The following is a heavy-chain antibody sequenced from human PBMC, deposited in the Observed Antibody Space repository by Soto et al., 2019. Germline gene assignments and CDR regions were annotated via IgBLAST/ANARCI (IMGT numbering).Heavy chain of an antibody. D-gene: IGHD1-20*01. Sequence: ASVKPSCKASGYTFRSYGINWVRQATGQGLEWMGWMNPNSGNTGYAQKFQGRVTMTRNTSISTAYMELSSLRSEDTAVYYCAREAIKNNWNDYYYYGMDVWGQGTTVTVSS. J-gene: IGHJ6*02. V-gene: IGHV1-8*01. CDR2: MNPNSGNT. CDR1: GYTFRSYG. CDR3: AREAIKNNWNDYYYYGMDV.